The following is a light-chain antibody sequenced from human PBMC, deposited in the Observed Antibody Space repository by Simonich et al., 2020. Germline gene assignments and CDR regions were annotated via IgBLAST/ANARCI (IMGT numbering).Light chain of an antibody. CDR2: DVS. CDR1: SSDVGGYNY. V-gene: IGLV2-14*01. CDR3: SSYTSSSTWV. Sequence: QSALTQPASVSGSPGQSITISCTGTSSDVGGYNYVSWYQQHPGKAPKLIIYDVSNRPSGVPNRFLGSKSGNTASLTISGLQAEDEADYYCSSYTSSSTWVFGGGTKLTVL. J-gene: IGLJ3*02.